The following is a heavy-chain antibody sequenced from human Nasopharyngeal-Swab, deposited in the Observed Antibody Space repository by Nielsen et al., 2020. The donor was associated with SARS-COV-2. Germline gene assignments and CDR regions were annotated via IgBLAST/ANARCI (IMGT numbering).Heavy chain of an antibody. V-gene: IGHV4-34*01. Sequence: GSLRLSCAVYGGSFSGYYWSWIRQPPGKGLEWIGEINHSGSTNYNPSLKSRVTISVDTSKNQFSLKLSSVTAADTAVYYCVRGGSSGYFRYYFDYWGQGTLVTVSS. CDR3: VRGGSSGYFRYYFDY. CDR2: INHSGST. CDR1: GGSFSGYY. D-gene: IGHD3-22*01. J-gene: IGHJ4*02.